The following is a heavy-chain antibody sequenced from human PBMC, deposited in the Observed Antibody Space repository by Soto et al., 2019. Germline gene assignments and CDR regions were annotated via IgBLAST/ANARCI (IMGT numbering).Heavy chain of an antibody. Sequence: QVQLQESGPGLVKPSQTLSLTCTVSGGSISGGDYYWSWIRQHPETGLEWIWYIYYSGAAYYTPSLRSRVTISVDTYKNQSSLKLNSVTAADTAVYYCARDRRYTSGGRWHWNLFDPWGQGTLVTVSS. CDR2: IYYSGAA. V-gene: IGHV4-30-4*01. J-gene: IGHJ5*02. CDR3: ARDRRYTSGGRWHWNLFDP. CDR1: GGSISGGDYY. D-gene: IGHD2-15*01.